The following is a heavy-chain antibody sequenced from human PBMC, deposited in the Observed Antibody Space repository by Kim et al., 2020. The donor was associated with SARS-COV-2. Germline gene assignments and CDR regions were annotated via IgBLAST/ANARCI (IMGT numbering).Heavy chain of an antibody. V-gene: IGHV1-69*04. CDR2: A. Sequence: ATYTTDFPGRVTITADKSTSTAYMELSSLSTEDTAVYYCARGGAARSFDYWGQGTLVTVSS. J-gene: IGHJ4*02. D-gene: IGHD6-6*01. CDR3: ARGGAARSFDY.